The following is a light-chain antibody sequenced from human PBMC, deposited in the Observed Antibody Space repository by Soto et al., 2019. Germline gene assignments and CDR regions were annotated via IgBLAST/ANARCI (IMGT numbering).Light chain of an antibody. CDR2: EVS. CDR1: SSDIGGYKY. Sequence: QSALTQPASVSGSPGQSITISCTGTSSDIGGYKYVSWYQRHPGKAPKLLIYEVSNRPSGVSNRFSGSKSGNTASLTISGLQAEDEADYYCSSYTSSITLVFGGGTKLTVL. J-gene: IGLJ2*01. CDR3: SSYTSSITLV. V-gene: IGLV2-14*01.